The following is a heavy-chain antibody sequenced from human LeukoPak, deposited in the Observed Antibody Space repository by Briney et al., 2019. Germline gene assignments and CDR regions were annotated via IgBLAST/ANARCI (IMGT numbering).Heavy chain of an antibody. CDR2: INPNSGGT. J-gene: IGHJ1*01. D-gene: IGHD3-3*01. CDR3: ARTMDYDFRSGYYRPEYFQH. CDR1: GYTFTGYY. Sequence: ASVKVSCKASGYTFTGYYMHWVRQAPGQGLEWMGWINPNSGGTNYAQKFQGRVTMTRDTSISTAYMELSRLRSDDTAVYYCARTMDYDFRSGYYRPEYFQHWGQGTLVTVSS. V-gene: IGHV1-2*02.